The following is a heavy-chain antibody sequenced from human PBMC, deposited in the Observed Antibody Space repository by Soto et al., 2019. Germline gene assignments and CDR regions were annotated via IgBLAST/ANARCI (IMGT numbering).Heavy chain of an antibody. J-gene: IGHJ6*02. CDR1: GYSFASYW. CDR3: ARTRSFTLGFYYDGMDV. CDR2: IYPGDSDT. D-gene: IGHD6-6*01. V-gene: IGHV5-51*01. Sequence: GESLKSSCQGSGYSFASYWIGWVRQMPVKDLEWMGIIYPGDSDTRYSPSFQGQVTISADKSLRTAYLQWTSLKASDTALYYCARTRSFTLGFYYDGMDVWGQGTTVTVSS.